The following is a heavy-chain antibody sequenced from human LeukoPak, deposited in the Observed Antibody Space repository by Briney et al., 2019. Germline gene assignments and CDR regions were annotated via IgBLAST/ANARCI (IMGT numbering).Heavy chain of an antibody. Sequence: SETLSLTCTVSNDSIKDYYWIWIRQSPGKGLEWIGFISNSGSTNYNPSLKSRVTISKDTSKRQFSLKLSSVTAVDTAVYYCARYEVGSSWAQAFDMWGQGTVVTVSS. J-gene: IGHJ3*02. D-gene: IGHD6-13*01. V-gene: IGHV4-59*01. CDR2: ISNSGST. CDR3: ARYEVGSSWAQAFDM. CDR1: NDSIKDYY.